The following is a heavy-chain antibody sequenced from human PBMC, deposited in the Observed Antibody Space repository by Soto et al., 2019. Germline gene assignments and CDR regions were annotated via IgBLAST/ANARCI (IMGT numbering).Heavy chain of an antibody. Sequence: GGSLRLSCAASGFTFSSYAMSWVRQAPGKGLEWVSAISGSGGSTYYADSVKGRFTISRDNSRNTLYLQMNSLRAEDTAVYYCAKDPAPYSSSWYVDYWGQGTLVTVSS. CDR1: GFTFSSYA. V-gene: IGHV3-23*01. CDR3: AKDPAPYSSSWYVDY. D-gene: IGHD6-13*01. CDR2: ISGSGGST. J-gene: IGHJ4*02.